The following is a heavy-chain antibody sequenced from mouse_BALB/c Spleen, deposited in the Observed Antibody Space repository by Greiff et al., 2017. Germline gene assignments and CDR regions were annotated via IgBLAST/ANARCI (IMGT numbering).Heavy chain of an antibody. CDR2: IRSKSNNNTT. V-gene: IGHV10-1*02. CDR1: GFTFNTYA. J-gene: IGHJ4*01. CDR3: VRQGLDY. Sequence: EVKLLESGGGLVQPKGSLKLSCAASGFTFNTYAMHWVRQAPGKGLEWVARIRSKSNNNTTYYADTVKDRFTISTDDSQSILYLQMNNLKTEDTAMYYCVRQGLDYWGQGTSVTVSS.